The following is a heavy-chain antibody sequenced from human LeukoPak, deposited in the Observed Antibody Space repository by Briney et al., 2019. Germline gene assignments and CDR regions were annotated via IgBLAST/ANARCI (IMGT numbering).Heavy chain of an antibody. CDR2: VIPIFGTA. CDR3: ARVPSLSRYYYYYMDV. D-gene: IGHD2-2*01. Sequence: ASVKVSCKASGGTFSSYAISWVRQAPGQGLEWMGGVIPIFGTANYAQKFQGRVTITADESTSTAYMELSSLRSEDTAVYYCARVPSLSRYYYYYMDVWGKGTTVTISS. J-gene: IGHJ6*03. CDR1: GGTFSSYA. V-gene: IGHV1-69*13.